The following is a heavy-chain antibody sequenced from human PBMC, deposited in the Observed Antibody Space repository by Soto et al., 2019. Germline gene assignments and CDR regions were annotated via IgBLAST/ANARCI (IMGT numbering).Heavy chain of an antibody. CDR2: IQSGGPT. CDR3: ARVFFFRAEDGIRDTVPVSAFLLNRSSDL. V-gene: IGHV3-66*01. J-gene: IGHJ2*01. Sequence: QGKGLEWVSLIQSGGPTYYADSVKGRFIISRDTSENTGHLQMDSMRAEDTAVYYCARVFFFRAEDGIRDTVPVSAFLLNRSSDL. D-gene: IGHD3-3*01.